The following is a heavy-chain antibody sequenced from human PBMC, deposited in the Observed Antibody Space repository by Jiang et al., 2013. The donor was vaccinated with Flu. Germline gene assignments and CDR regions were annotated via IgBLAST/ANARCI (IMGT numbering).Heavy chain of an antibody. D-gene: IGHD1-26*01. CDR3: ARDLPSGIVGATNAFDI. J-gene: IGHJ3*02. V-gene: IGHV4-30-2*05. Sequence: GSTYYNPSLKSRVTISVDTSKNQFSLKLSSVTAADTAVYYCARDLPSGIVGATNAFDIWGQGTMVTVSS. CDR2: GST.